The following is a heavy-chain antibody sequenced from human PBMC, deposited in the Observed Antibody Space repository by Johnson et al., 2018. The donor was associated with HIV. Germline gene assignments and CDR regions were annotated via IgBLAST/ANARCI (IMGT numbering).Heavy chain of an antibody. CDR1: GFTFSSYD. CDR2: IGTAGDT. V-gene: IGHV3-13*01. J-gene: IGHJ3*02. D-gene: IGHD5-12*01. CDR3: ASLGGYSGYGHDAFDI. Sequence: VQLVESGGGLVQPGGSLRLSCAASGFTFSSYDMHWVRQATGKGLEWVSAIGTAGDTYYPGSVKGRFTISRENAKNSLYLQMNSLRAEETAVYYCASLGGYSGYGHDAFDIWGQGTMVTVSS.